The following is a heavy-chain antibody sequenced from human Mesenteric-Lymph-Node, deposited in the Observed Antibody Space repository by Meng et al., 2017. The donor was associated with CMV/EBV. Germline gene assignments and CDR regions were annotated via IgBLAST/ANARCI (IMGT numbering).Heavy chain of an antibody. CDR3: ARDRRDPIVVVIAEHYYYYGMDV. CDR2: ISSSGTYI. J-gene: IGHJ6*02. Sequence: GESLKISCAASGFTFSSYSMNWVRQAPGKGLEWVSSISSSGTYIYYADSLKGRFSISRDNAKNSLYLQMNSLRAEDTPVYYCARDRRDPIVVVIAEHYYYYGMDVWGQGTTVTVSS. D-gene: IGHD2-21*01. CDR1: GFTFSSYS. V-gene: IGHV3-21*01.